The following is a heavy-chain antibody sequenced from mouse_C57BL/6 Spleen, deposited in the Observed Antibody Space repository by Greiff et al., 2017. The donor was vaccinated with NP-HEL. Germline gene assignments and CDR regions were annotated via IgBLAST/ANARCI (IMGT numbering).Heavy chain of an antibody. CDR3: ARRGGDYDGGHYFDY. V-gene: IGHV1-61*01. CDR2: IYPSDSET. D-gene: IGHD2-4*01. CDR1: GYTFTSYW. J-gene: IGHJ2*01. Sequence: QVQLQQPGAELVRPGSSVKLSCKASGYTFTSYWMDWVKQRPGQGLEWIGNIYPSDSETHYNQKFKDKATLTVDKSSSTAYMQLSSLTSEDSAVYYCARRGGDYDGGHYFDYWGQGTTLTVSS.